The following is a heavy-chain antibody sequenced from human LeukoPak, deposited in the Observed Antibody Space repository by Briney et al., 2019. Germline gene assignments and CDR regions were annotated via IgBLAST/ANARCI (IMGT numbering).Heavy chain of an antibody. CDR1: GFTFSSYG. D-gene: IGHD3-22*01. V-gene: IGHV3-30*02. CDR2: IRYDGSNK. CDR3: AKVGRHYDSSGYCYPRYCFDY. Sequence: GGSLRLSCAASGFTFSSYGMHWVRQAPGKGLEWVAFIRYDGSNKYYADSVKGRFTISRDNSKNTLYLQMNSLRAEDTAVYYCAKVGRHYDSSGYCYPRYCFDYWGQGTLVTVSS. J-gene: IGHJ4*02.